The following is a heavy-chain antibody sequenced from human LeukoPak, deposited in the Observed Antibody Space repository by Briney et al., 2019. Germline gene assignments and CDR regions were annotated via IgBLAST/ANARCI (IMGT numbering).Heavy chain of an antibody. CDR2: INPNSGGT. Sequence: ASVKVSCKASGYTFTGYYMNWVRQAPGQGLEWMGRINPNSGGTNYAQKFQGRVTMTRDTSINTAYMELSRLRSDDTTVYYCARGELVGLGATSAGWFDPWGQGTLVTVSS. V-gene: IGHV1-2*06. CDR3: ARGELVGLGATSAGWFDP. J-gene: IGHJ5*02. D-gene: IGHD1-26*01. CDR1: GYTFTGYY.